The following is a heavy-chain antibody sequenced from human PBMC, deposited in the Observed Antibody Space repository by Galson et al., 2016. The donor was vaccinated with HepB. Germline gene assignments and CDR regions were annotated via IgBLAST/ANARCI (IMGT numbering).Heavy chain of an antibody. J-gene: IGHJ1*01. CDR2: VWNAGDIH. V-gene: IGHV3-33*01. Sequence: SLRLSCAVSGFTFDTYGIHWVRQAPGKRLQWVAVVWNAGDIHSYADSVKGRFTISRDKSKNMVFLHMDSLRDDDTALHYCAGDRGQGSQLDSWGQGTLVGVSS. CDR1: GFTFDTYG. D-gene: IGHD1-1*01. CDR3: AGDRGQGSQLDS.